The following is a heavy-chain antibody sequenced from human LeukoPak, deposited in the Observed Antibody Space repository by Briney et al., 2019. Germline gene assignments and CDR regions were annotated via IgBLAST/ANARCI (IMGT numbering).Heavy chain of an antibody. CDR3: ARGVAAAGIYYFDY. J-gene: IGHJ4*02. Sequence: GRSLRLSCAASGFTFSSYGMHWVRQAPGKGLEWVAVIWYDGSNKYYADSVKGRFTISRDNSKNTLYLQMNSLRAEDTAVYYCARGVAAAGIYYFDYWGQGTLVTVYS. CDR1: GFTFSSYG. D-gene: IGHD6-13*01. V-gene: IGHV3-33*01. CDR2: IWYDGSNK.